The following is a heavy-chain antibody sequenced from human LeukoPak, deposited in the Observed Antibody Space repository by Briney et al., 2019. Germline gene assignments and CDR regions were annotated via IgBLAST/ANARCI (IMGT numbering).Heavy chain of an antibody. J-gene: IGHJ4*02. V-gene: IGHV4-39*07. CDR3: ARGLNYDHVSVFDY. CDR1: GGSISSSSYY. D-gene: IGHD3-16*01. Sequence: SETLSLTCTVSGGSISSSSYYWGWIRQPPGKGLEWIGSIYYSGSTYYNPSLKSRVTISVDTSKNQFSLKLSSVTAADTAVYYCARGLNYDHVSVFDYWGQGTLVTVSS. CDR2: IYYSGST.